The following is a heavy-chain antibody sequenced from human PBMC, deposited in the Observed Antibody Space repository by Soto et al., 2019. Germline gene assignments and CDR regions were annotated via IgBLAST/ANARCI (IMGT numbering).Heavy chain of an antibody. D-gene: IGHD2-8*01. Sequence: QVQLVQSGAEVKKPGSSVKVSCKASGGTFSSYAISWVRQAPGQGLEWMGGIIPIFGTANYAQKFQGRVTSTADESTSTADMELSSLRSEDTAVYYCARAGCTNGVCYTAYFDYWGQGTLVTVSS. V-gene: IGHV1-69*12. CDR2: IIPIFGTA. CDR3: ARAGCTNGVCYTAYFDY. CDR1: GGTFSSYA. J-gene: IGHJ4*02.